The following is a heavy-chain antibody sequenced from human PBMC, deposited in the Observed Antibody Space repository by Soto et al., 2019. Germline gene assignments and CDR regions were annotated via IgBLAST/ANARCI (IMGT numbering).Heavy chain of an antibody. CDR2: ISGSDGKT. D-gene: IGHD3-3*01. CDR3: ARWSYLDY. V-gene: IGHV3-23*01. J-gene: IGHJ4*02. Sequence: PGGSLRLSCAASGFSFGSYALSWVRQAPGKGLEWVSTISGSDGKTFYADSVKGRFSISRDTSQNTLYLQMNSLRADDTAIYYCARWSYLDYWGQGTRVTFSS. CDR1: GFSFGSYA.